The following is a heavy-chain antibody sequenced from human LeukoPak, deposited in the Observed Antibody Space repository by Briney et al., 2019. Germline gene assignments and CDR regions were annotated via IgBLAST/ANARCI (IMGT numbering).Heavy chain of an antibody. CDR3: ARDYGGSSPFDY. J-gene: IGHJ4*02. CDR2: ITRSNYI. Sequence: PGGSLRLSCAASGFTFSSYSMNWVRQAPGKGLEWVSSITRSNYIYYADSVKGRFTISRDNAKNSLYLQMNSLRAEDTAVYYCARDYGGSSPFDYWGQGTLVTVSS. V-gene: IGHV3-21*01. CDR1: GFTFSSYS. D-gene: IGHD4-23*01.